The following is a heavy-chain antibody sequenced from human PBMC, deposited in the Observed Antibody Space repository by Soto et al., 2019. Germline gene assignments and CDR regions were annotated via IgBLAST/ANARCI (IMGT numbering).Heavy chain of an antibody. CDR3: SKDRGLVLSFYFDY. CDR2: ISWKSGSI. V-gene: IGHV3-9*01. D-gene: IGHD6-19*01. J-gene: IGHJ4*02. Sequence: EVQLVESGGGLVQPVRSLRLSCAASGFTFDDYAMHWVRQTPGKGLDWVLGISWKSGSIGCADSVKCRFTSSRDTANNSLSLQMNSPRAEDPALYYCSKDRGLVLSFYFDYWGKGTLVTVSS. CDR1: GFTFDDYA.